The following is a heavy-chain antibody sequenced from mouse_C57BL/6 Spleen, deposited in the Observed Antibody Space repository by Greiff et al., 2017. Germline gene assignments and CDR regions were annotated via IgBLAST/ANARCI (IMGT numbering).Heavy chain of an antibody. V-gene: IGHV8-12*01. Sequence: QVQLKVSGPGILQSSQTLSLTCSFSGFSLSTSGMGVSWIRQPSGKGLEWLAHIYWDDDKRYNPSLKSRLTISKDTSRNQVFLKINSVDTADTATYYCARAAYYSNYVYWYFDVWGTGTTVTVSS. D-gene: IGHD2-5*01. CDR3: ARAAYYSNYVYWYFDV. CDR1: GFSLSTSGMG. J-gene: IGHJ1*03. CDR2: IYWDDDK.